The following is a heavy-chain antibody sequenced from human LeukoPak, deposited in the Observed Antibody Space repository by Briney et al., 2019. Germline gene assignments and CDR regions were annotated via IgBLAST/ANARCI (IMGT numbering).Heavy chain of an antibody. J-gene: IGHJ6*03. CDR1: GFTFDDYW. D-gene: IGHD5-18*01. CDR2: INQDGSEK. Sequence: PGGSLRLSCGASGFTFDDYWMSWVRQAPGQGLEWVANINQDGSEKYYLDSAKGRFTISRDNARNSLYLQVNSLRAEDTAVYYCARADTATTYGGYYYYMDVWGKGTTVTVSS. CDR3: ARADTATTYGGYYYYMDV. V-gene: IGHV3-7*01.